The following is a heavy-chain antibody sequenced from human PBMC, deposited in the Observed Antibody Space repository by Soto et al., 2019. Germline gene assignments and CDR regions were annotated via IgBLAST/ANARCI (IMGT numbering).Heavy chain of an antibody. CDR2: MSAYNGRT. Sequence: ASVKVSCKTPGCTFVRYGVSWVRQSPGQGLEWMGWMSAYNGRTKYAHKFQGRVTMNTDTSTNTAYMELRSLTSDDTAVYYCAREGYCRSGSRALYDHDYFAMDVWG. CDR3: AREGYCRSGSRALYDHDYFAMDV. J-gene: IGHJ6*02. CDR1: GCTFVRYG. V-gene: IGHV1-18*01. D-gene: IGHD2-15*01.